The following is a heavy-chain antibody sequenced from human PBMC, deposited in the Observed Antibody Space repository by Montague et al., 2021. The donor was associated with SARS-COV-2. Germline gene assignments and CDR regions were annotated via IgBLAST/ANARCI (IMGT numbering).Heavy chain of an antibody. CDR2: IYYSGST. CDR1: GGSISSSSYY. Sequence: SETLSLTCTVSGGSISSSSYYWGWICQPPGKGLDWNGSIYYSGSTYYNPSLKSRLTMSLDMPSNQFSLELRTVTAADTAVYYCGGLGYSASTVDSWGHGTLVSVSS. V-gene: IGHV4-39*07. J-gene: IGHJ5*01. D-gene: IGHD5-12*01. CDR3: GGLGYSASTVDS.